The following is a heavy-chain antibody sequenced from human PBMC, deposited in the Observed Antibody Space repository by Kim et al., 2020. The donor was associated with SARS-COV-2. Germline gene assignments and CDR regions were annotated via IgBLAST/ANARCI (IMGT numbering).Heavy chain of an antibody. CDR2: IYYSGST. CDR1: GGSISSGGYY. V-gene: IGHV4-31*03. CDR3: ARATWSGSYFLVPFDI. D-gene: IGHD1-26*01. Sequence: SETLSLTCTVSGGSISSGGYYWSWIRQHPGKGLEWIGYIYYSGSTYYNPSLKSRVTISVDTSKNQFSLKLSSVTAADTAVYYCARATWSGSYFLVPFDIWGQGTMVTVSS. J-gene: IGHJ3*02.